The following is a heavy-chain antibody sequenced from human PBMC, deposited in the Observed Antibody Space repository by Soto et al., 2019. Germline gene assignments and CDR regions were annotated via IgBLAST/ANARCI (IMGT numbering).Heavy chain of an antibody. V-gene: IGHV3-23*01. CDR2: ISGSGGST. Sequence: RLSCAASGFTFSSYAMSWVRQAPGKGLEWVSAISGSGGSTYYADSVKGRFTISRDNSKNTLYLQMNSLRAEDTAVYYCAKDRVPMAVYYYYGMDVWGQGTTVTVSS. CDR3: AKDRVPMAVYYYYGMDV. J-gene: IGHJ6*02. D-gene: IGHD3-10*01. CDR1: GFTFSSYA.